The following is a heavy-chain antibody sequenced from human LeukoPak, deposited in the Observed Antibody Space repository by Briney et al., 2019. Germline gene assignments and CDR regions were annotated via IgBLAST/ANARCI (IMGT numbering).Heavy chain of an antibody. J-gene: IGHJ5*02. D-gene: IGHD2-2*01. CDR1: GFTFSSYS. V-gene: IGHV3-23*01. CDR3: AKDLNPLYCSSTSCSFNWFDP. CDR2: ISGSGGST. Sequence: PGGSLRLSCAASGFTFSSYSMSWVRQAPGKGLEWVSAISGSGGSTYYADSVKGRFTISRDNSKNTLYLQMNSLRAEDTAVYYCAKDLNPLYCSSTSCSFNWFDPWGQGTLVTVSS.